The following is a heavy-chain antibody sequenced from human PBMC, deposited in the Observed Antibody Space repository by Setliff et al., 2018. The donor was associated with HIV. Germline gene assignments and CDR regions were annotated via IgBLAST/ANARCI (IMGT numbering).Heavy chain of an antibody. J-gene: IGHJ4*02. V-gene: IGHV4-4*09. CDR1: GVSISDHY. CDR2: IYSSGTT. CDR3: ARLRITMIMMLNYFDY. Sequence: PSETLSLTCFVSGVSISDHYWGWIRQPPGKGLEWIGYIYSSGTTQYNPSVESRVTMSLDTSRDQFPLRLTSVTAADTAVYFCARLRITMIMMLNYFDYWGQGTLVTVSS. D-gene: IGHD3-22*01.